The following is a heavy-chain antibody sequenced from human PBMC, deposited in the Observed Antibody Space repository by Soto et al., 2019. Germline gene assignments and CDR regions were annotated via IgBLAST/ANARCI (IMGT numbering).Heavy chain of an antibody. CDR2: IDNNGSAT. CDR3: ARDNWNSY. V-gene: IGHV3-74*01. CDR1: GFTFSSYS. J-gene: IGHJ4*02. Sequence: GGSLRLSCSASGFTFSSYSMHWVRHAPGKGLEKVSPIDNNGSATSYADSVKGRFTISRDNAKNALFLQINSLRVGDTAVYYCARDNWNSYWGQGTLVTVSS. D-gene: IGHD1-1*01.